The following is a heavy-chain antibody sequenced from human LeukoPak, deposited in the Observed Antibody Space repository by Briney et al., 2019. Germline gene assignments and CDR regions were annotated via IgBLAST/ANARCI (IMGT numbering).Heavy chain of an antibody. Sequence: GGSLRLSCAASGFTFSDYYMIWIRQAPGMGLEWVSYMSGSSGFTNYADSVKGRFTISRDNAKNSLYLQMNSLRAEDTAVYYCARDRYCSTTSCSPTGLAYWGQGTLVTVSS. D-gene: IGHD2-2*01. CDR2: MSGSSGFT. V-gene: IGHV3-11*06. CDR1: GFTFSDYY. CDR3: ARDRYCSTTSCSPTGLAY. J-gene: IGHJ4*02.